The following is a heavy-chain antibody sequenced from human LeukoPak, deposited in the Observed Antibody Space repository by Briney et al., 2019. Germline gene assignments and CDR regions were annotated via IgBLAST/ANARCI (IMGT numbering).Heavy chain of an antibody. D-gene: IGHD3-3*01. Sequence: SETLSLTCTVSGGSISSSSYYWGWIRQPPGKGLVWIGSIYYSGSTYYNPSLKSRVTISVDTSKNQFSLKLSSVTAADTAVYYCARHPDYDFWSGYPYYMDVWGKGTTVTVSS. V-gene: IGHV4-39*01. J-gene: IGHJ6*03. CDR3: ARHPDYDFWSGYPYYMDV. CDR2: IYYSGST. CDR1: GGSISSSSYY.